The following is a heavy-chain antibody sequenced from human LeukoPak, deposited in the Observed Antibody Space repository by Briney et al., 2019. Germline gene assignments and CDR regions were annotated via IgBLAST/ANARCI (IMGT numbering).Heavy chain of an antibody. J-gene: IGHJ4*02. D-gene: IGHD3-9*01. CDR2: RYYSGST. V-gene: IGHV4-31*03. CDR3: ARDSYAILTGHEFDY. CDR1: GGSISSGGYY. Sequence: TLSLTCTVSGGSISSGGYYWSWIRQHPWKGLEGIGHRYYSGSTYYNPSLKSRVTISVDTSKNQFSLKLSSVTAADTAVYYCARDSYAILTGHEFDYWGQGTLVTVSS.